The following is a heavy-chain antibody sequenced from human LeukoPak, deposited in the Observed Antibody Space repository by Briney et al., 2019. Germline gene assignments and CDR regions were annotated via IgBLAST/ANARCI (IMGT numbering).Heavy chain of an antibody. V-gene: IGHV1-2*02. D-gene: IGHD3-10*01. CDR2: INPNSGGT. J-gene: IGHJ4*02. Sequence: ASVKVSCKASGYTFPAYFMHWVRQSPGQGLEWMGWINPNSGGTNYAQKFQGRVTVTRDTSLSTAYMELSRLGSDDTAVYYCARNYLSGRNQIDYWGQGTLVTVSS. CDR1: GYTFPAYF. CDR3: ARNYLSGRNQIDY.